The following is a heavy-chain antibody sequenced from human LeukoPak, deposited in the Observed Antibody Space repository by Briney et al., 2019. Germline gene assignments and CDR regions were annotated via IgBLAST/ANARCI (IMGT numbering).Heavy chain of an antibody. Sequence: GGSLRLSCAASGFTFSSYWMHWVRQAPGKGLVWVSRINSDGSSTSYADSVKGRFTISRDNAKNTLYLQMNSLRAEDTAVYYCARGGSYYYDRISGFDPWGQGTLVTVSS. CDR3: ARGGSYYYDRISGFDP. D-gene: IGHD3-22*01. J-gene: IGHJ5*02. V-gene: IGHV3-74*01. CDR2: INSDGSST. CDR1: GFTFSSYW.